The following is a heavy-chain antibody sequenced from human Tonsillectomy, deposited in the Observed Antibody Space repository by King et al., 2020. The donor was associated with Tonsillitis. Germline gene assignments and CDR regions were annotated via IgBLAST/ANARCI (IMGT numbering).Heavy chain of an antibody. J-gene: IGHJ4*02. D-gene: IGHD3-16*01. CDR1: GFIFNTDG. CDR2: IRYDGSNK. V-gene: IGHV3-30*02. CDR3: AKDAGCGYGY. Sequence: VQLVESGGGVVQPGGSLRLSCAASGFIFNTDGMHWVRQAPGKGLEWVAFIRYDGSNKYYADSVKGRFTISRDNSKNTLYLQMNSLGAEDTAVYYCAKDAGCGYGYWGPGTLVTVSS.